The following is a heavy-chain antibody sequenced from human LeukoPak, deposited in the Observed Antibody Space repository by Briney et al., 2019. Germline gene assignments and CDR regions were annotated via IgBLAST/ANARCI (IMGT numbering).Heavy chain of an antibody. J-gene: IGHJ4*02. Sequence: GGSLRLSCAASGFTFSSYAMHWVRQAPGKGLEWVTVISYDGINKYYADSVKGRFTISRNNSKNSVYLQMNSLRGEDTAVYYCARGRNVDTSMVNDYWGQGTLVTVSS. D-gene: IGHD5-18*01. CDR1: GFTFSSYA. V-gene: IGHV3-30*04. CDR3: ARGRNVDTSMVNDY. CDR2: ISYDGINK.